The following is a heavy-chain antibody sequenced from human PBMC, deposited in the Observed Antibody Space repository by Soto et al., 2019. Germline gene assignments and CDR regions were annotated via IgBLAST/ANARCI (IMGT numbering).Heavy chain of an antibody. J-gene: IGHJ3*01. CDR2: IIPIFGTA. Sequence: GASVQVSCKASGGTFSSYAISWVRQAPGQGLEWVGGIIPIFGTANYAQKFQGKVTITADESTSTAYRELSSLRSEDTAVDYWARGDIVVVPAGVLANDGELRLWGQGTRVTVS. CDR1: GGTFSSYA. V-gene: IGHV1-69*13. D-gene: IGHD2-2*01. CDR3: ARGDIVVVPAGVLANDGELRL.